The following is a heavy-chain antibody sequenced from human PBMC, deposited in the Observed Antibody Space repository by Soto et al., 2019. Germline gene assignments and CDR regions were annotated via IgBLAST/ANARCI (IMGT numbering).Heavy chain of an antibody. CDR1: GFTFSSYA. V-gene: IGHV3-30-3*01. D-gene: IGHD1-26*01. Sequence: PGGSLRLSCAASGFTFSSYAMHWVRQAPGKGLEWVAVISYDGSNKYYADSVKGRFTISRDNAKNTLYLQMNSLRAEDTAVYYCARSRDSDSIDYYYYMDVWGKGTTVTVSS. CDR2: ISYDGSNK. CDR3: ARSRDSDSIDYYYYMDV. J-gene: IGHJ6*03.